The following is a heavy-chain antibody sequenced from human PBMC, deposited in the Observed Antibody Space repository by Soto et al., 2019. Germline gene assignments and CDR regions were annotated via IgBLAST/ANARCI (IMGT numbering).Heavy chain of an antibody. J-gene: IGHJ3*01. V-gene: IGHV4-39*01. Sequence: QLQLQESGPGLVKPSETLSLTCTVSGGSISSSSYYWGWIRQPPGKGLERIGSIYYSGSTYYNPSRKSRVTISVDTSKNQFSLKLSSVTAADTAVYYCASRYYYDSSGWGWGQGTMVTVSS. CDR1: GGSISSSSYY. CDR3: ASRYYYDSSGWG. D-gene: IGHD3-22*01. CDR2: IYYSGST.